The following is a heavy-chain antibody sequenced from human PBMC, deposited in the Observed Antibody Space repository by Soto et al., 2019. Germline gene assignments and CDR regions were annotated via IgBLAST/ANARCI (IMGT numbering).Heavy chain of an antibody. CDR3: ARIKWGLDYYSGMDV. Sequence: GASEKVSYKASGYSFSYYFIQWLRQAPGQGLEWVAWINPKTAATNYAKKFQDRVTVTSDTSFSTAYLELTRLRPDDTALYYCARIKWGLDYYSGMDVWGQGTAVTVSS. V-gene: IGHV1-2*02. D-gene: IGHD1-26*01. J-gene: IGHJ6*02. CDR2: INPKTAAT. CDR1: GYSFSYYF.